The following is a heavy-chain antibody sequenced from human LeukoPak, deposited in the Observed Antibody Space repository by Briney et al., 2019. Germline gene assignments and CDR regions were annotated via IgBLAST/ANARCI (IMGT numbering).Heavy chain of an antibody. Sequence: SETLSLTCTVSGGSINNYYWSWIRQPAGKGLEWIGRIYTRGSTNYNPSLKSRVTMSVDTSKNQFSLKLSSVTAADTAVYYCARGRYFGADICPGVDPFDIWGQVIM. D-gene: IGHD2-21*02. CDR3: ARGRYFGADICPGVDPFDI. CDR2: IYTRGST. CDR1: GGSINNYY. V-gene: IGHV4-4*07. J-gene: IGHJ3*02.